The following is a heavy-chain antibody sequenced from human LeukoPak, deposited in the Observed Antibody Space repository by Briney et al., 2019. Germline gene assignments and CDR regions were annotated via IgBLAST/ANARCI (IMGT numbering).Heavy chain of an antibody. CDR3: ARGWSGSYHSLYYYYMDV. CDR2: INPNSGGT. CDR1: GYTFTGYY. D-gene: IGHD1-26*01. Sequence: ASVKVSCKASGYTFTGYYIHWVRQAPGQGLEWMGRINPNSGGTNYAQKFQGRVTMTRDTSISTAYMQLSRLRSDDTAVYYCARGWSGSYHSLYYYYMDVWGKGTTVTVSS. V-gene: IGHV1-2*06. J-gene: IGHJ6*03.